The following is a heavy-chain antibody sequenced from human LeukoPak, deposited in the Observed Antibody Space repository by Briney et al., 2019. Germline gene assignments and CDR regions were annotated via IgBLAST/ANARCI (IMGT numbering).Heavy chain of an antibody. CDR3: ASSSGWYGISWY. J-gene: IGHJ4*02. D-gene: IGHD6-19*01. V-gene: IGHV3-48*04. CDR2: ISSSSSTI. CDR1: GFTFSSYS. Sequence: PGGSLRLSCAASGFTFSSYSMNWVRQAPGKGLEWVSYISSSSSTIYYADSVKGRLTISRDNAKNSLYLQMNSLRAEDTAVYYCASSSGWYGISWYWGQGTLVTVSS.